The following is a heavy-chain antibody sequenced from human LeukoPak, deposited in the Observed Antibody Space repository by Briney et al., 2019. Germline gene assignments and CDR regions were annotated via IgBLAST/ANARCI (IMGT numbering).Heavy chain of an antibody. CDR2: IIPILGIA. CDR3: WTYYYDSSGYYSDY. J-gene: IGHJ4*02. D-gene: IGHD3-22*01. CDR1: GGTFSSYT. Sequence: VKVSCKASGGTFSSYTISWVRHAPGQGLEWMGRIIPILGIANYAQKFQGRVTITADKSTSTAYMELSSLRSEDTAVYYCWTYYYDSSGYYSDYWGQGTLVTVSS. V-gene: IGHV1-69*02.